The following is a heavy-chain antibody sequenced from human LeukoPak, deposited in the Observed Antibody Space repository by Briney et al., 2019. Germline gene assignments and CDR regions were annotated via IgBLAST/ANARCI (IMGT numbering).Heavy chain of an antibody. CDR3: ARGGSSKRKNYDY. CDR1: GFTVSSNY. Sequence: GGSLRLSCAASGFTVSSNYMSWVRQAPGKGLEWVSVIYSGGSTYYADSVKGRFTISRDNSKNTLYLQVNSLRAEDTAVYYCARGGSSKRKNYDYWGQGTLVTVSS. V-gene: IGHV3-53*01. J-gene: IGHJ4*02. D-gene: IGHD2-15*01. CDR2: IYSGGST.